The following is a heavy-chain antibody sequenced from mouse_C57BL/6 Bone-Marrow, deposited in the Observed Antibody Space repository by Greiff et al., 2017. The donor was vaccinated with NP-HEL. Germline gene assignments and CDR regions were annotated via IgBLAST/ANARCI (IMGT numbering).Heavy chain of an antibody. CDR3: TTPSLRRYFDY. Sequence: VQLKESGAELVRPGASVKLSCTASGFNIKDDYMHWVKQRPEQGLEWIGWIDPENGDTEYASKFQGKATITADTSSNTAYLQLSSLTSEDTAVYYCTTPSLRRYFDYWGQGTTLTVSS. CDR2: IDPENGDT. D-gene: IGHD1-1*01. J-gene: IGHJ2*01. CDR1: GFNIKDDY. V-gene: IGHV14-4*01.